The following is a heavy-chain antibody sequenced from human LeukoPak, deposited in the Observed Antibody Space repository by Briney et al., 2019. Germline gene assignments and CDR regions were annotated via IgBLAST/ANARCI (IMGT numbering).Heavy chain of an antibody. CDR2: ISGSGGST. V-gene: IGHV3-23*01. CDR3: AKFLTYSNS. J-gene: IGHJ4*02. D-gene: IGHD4-11*01. Sequence: GGSLRLSCAASGFTFGSYGMHWVRQAPGKGLEWVSAISGSGGSTYYADSVKGRFTISRDNSKNTLYLQMNSLRAEDTAVYYCAKFLTYSNSLDQGTLVTVSS. CDR1: GFTFGSYG.